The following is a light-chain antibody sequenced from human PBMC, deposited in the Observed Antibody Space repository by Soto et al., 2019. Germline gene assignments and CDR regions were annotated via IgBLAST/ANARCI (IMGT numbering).Light chain of an antibody. V-gene: IGLV2-14*01. CDR3: SSYTSSSTEV. CDR1: SSDVGGYNY. CDR2: EVS. Sequence: QSALTQPASVSGSPGQSITISCTGTSSDVGGYNYVSWYQQHPGKAPKLMIYEVSNRPSGVSNRFSGSKSGNTAPLTISGLQAEDEADYYCSSYTSSSTEVFGTGTKGTVL. J-gene: IGLJ1*01.